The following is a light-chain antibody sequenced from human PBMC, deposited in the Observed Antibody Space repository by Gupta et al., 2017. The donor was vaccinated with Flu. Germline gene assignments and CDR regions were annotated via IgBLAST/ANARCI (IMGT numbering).Light chain of an antibody. Sequence: DNQMTQSPSSLSASVGDRVTITCRASQSISSYLNWYQQKPGKAPKLLIYAASSLQSGVPSRFSGSGSGTDFTLTISSLQPEDFATYYCQHSDSTPYTFGQGTKVEIK. V-gene: IGKV1-39*01. CDR1: QSISSY. CDR3: QHSDSTPYT. CDR2: AAS. J-gene: IGKJ2*01.